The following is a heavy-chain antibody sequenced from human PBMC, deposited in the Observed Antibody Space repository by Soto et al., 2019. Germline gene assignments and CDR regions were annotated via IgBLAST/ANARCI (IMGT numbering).Heavy chain of an antibody. CDR3: ARARLGTIFGVVIEAHYYYGMDV. CDR2: MNPNSGNT. CDR1: GYTFTSYD. D-gene: IGHD3-3*01. Sequence: ASVKVSCKASGYTFTSYDINWVRQATGQGLEWMGWMNPNSGNTGYAQKFQGRVTMTRNTSISTAYMELSSLRSEDTAVYYCARARLGTIFGVVIEAHYYYGMDVWGQGTTVTVSS. J-gene: IGHJ6*02. V-gene: IGHV1-8*01.